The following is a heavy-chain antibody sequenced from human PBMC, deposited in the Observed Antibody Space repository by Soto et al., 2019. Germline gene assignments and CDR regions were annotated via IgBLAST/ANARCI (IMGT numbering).Heavy chain of an antibody. CDR3: ARGRVGATTDCFDY. D-gene: IGHD1-26*01. V-gene: IGHV4-31*03. CDR1: GGSISRGGYY. Sequence: QVQLQESGPGLVKPSQTLSLTCSVSGGSISRGGYYWSWIRQHPGRGLEWIGYIYYSGNTYYNPSLKSRVTISVDTSKNQFSLKLSAVTAADTAVYYCARGRVGATTDCFDYWGQGTLVTVSS. J-gene: IGHJ4*02. CDR2: IYYSGNT.